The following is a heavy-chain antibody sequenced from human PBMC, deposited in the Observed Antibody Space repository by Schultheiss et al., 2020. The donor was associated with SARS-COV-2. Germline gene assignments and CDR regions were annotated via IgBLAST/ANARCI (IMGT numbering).Heavy chain of an antibody. J-gene: IGHJ4*02. CDR3: AREGGQPVAGYFDY. V-gene: IGHV1-2*02. D-gene: IGHD6-19*01. CDR2: INPNSGGT. CDR1: RYTFTSYY. Sequence: ASVKVSCQASRYTFTSYYMHWVRQAPGQGLEWMGWINPNSGGTNYAQKLQGRVTMTRDTSTSTVYMELRSLRSEDTAVYYCAREGGQPVAGYFDYWGQGTLVTVSS.